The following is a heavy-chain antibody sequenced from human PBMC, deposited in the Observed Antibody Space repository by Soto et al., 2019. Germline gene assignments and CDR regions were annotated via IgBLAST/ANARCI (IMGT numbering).Heavy chain of an antibody. CDR1: GASISSSNYF. D-gene: IGHD4-4*01. CDR3: ARSVLHDF. J-gene: IGHJ4*02. CDR2: MYYSGST. Sequence: SETLSLTCTVSGASISSSNYFWGWIRQPPGKGLEWIGSMYYSGSTYYNPSLKGRVTISVDTSKNQFSLKLSSVTPADTAVYYCARSVLHDFWGQGTLVTVSS. V-gene: IGHV4-39*07.